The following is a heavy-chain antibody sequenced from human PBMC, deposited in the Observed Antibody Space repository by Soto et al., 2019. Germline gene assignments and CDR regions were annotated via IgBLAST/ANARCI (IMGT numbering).Heavy chain of an antibody. CDR3: ARVAIMGVVNCPLFFFDL. CDR2: ISTLGTTI. D-gene: IGHD1-1*01. V-gene: IGHV3-48*03. CDR1: GFNFKIYG. Sequence: PGGSLRLSCSASGFNFKIYGMTWVRQAPGKGLEWISDISTLGTTIHYADSVRDRFTISRDNPTNTVYLHLTSLRDEDTAVYYCARVAIMGVVNCPLFFFDLWGQGTLVTASS. J-gene: IGHJ4*02.